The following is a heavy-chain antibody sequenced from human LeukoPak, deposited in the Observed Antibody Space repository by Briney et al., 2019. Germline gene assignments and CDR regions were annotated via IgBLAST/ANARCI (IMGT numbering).Heavy chain of an antibody. CDR3: ARSDYGVFVYYFDY. D-gene: IGHD4-17*01. J-gene: IGHJ4*02. CDR2: IYYSGST. Sequence: IPSETLSLTCTVSGGSISSYYWSWIRQPPGKGLEWIGYIYYSGSTNYNPSLKSRVTISVDTSKNQFSLKLSSVTAADTAVYYCARSDYGVFVYYFDYWGQGTLVTVSS. CDR1: GGSISSYY. V-gene: IGHV4-59*01.